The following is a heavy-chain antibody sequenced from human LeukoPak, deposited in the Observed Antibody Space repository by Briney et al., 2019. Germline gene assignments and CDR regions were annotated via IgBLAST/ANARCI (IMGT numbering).Heavy chain of an antibody. CDR1: GFTFSSYW. Sequence: GGSLRLSCAASGFTFSSYWMSWVRQAPGKGLEWVANIKQDGSEKYYVGSVKGRFTISRDNAKNSLYLQMNSLRAEDTAVYYCARDAHRPAMVTGFFDYWGQGTLVTVSS. CDR2: IKQDGSEK. CDR3: ARDAHRPAMVTGFFDY. D-gene: IGHD5-18*01. J-gene: IGHJ4*02. V-gene: IGHV3-7*01.